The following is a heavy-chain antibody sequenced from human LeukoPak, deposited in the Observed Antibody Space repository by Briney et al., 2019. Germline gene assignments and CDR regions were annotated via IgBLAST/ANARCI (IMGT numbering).Heavy chain of an antibody. CDR2: IKSDGSST. D-gene: IGHD2-21*02. Sequence: PGGSLRLSCAASGFTFNSYAMNWVRQAPGKGLVWVSRIKSDGSSTSYADSVKGRLTISRDNAKNTLYLQMNSLRAEDTAVYYCARARGGDSLFDYWGQGTLVTVSS. J-gene: IGHJ4*02. CDR3: ARARGGDSLFDY. V-gene: IGHV3-74*01. CDR1: GFTFNSYA.